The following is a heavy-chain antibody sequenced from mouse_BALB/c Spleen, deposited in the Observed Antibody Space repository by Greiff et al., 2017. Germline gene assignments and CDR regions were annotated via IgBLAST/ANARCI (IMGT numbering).Heavy chain of an antibody. J-gene: IGHJ4*01. CDR2: ISSGGST. CDR1: GFTFSSYA. Sequence: EVQLVESGGGLVKPGGSLKLSCAASGFTFSSYAMSWVRQTPEKRLEWVASISSGGSTYYPDSVKGRFTISRDNARNILYLQMSSLRSEDTAMYYCARRITTVVATRDAMDYWGQGTSVTVSS. CDR3: ARRITTVVATRDAMDY. V-gene: IGHV5-6-5*01. D-gene: IGHD1-1*01.